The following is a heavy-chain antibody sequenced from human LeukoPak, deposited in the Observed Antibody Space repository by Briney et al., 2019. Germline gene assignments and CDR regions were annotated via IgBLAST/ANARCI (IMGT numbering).Heavy chain of an antibody. J-gene: IGHJ5*02. D-gene: IGHD3-10*01. Sequence: GGSLRLSCAASGFTFSSYSMNWVRQAPGKGLEWVAVISYDGSNKYYADSVKGRFTISRDDSKNTLYLQMNSLRAEDTAVYYCARGRITMVRGVNFLWFDPWGQGTLVTVSS. V-gene: IGHV3-30*03. CDR2: ISYDGSNK. CDR3: ARGRITMVRGVNFLWFDP. CDR1: GFTFSSYS.